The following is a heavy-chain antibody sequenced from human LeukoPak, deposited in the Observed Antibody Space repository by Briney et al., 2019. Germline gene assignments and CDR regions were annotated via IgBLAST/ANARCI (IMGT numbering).Heavy chain of an antibody. Sequence: GGSLRLSCAASGFTVTSNYMSWVRQAPGKGLEWVSVIYSGGSTYYADSVKGRFTISRDNSKNTLYLQMNSLRAADTAVYYCARDKGTSYLSSFDYWGQGTLVTVSS. CDR3: ARDKGTSYLSSFDY. V-gene: IGHV3-66*01. CDR2: IYSGGST. CDR1: GFTVTSNY. D-gene: IGHD6-6*01. J-gene: IGHJ4*02.